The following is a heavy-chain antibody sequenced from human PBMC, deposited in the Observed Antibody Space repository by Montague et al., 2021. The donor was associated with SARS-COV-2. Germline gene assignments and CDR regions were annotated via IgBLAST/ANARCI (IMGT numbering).Heavy chain of an antibody. D-gene: IGHD3-10*01. V-gene: IGHV3-48*02. Sequence: SLRLSCAASGFTFSSYSMNWVRQTPGKGLEWVSYISSSSSTIYYADSVKGRFTISRDNAKNSLYLQMNSLRDEDTAVYYCARDQVLWFGEHVVWGQGTLVTVPS. CDR1: GFTFSSYS. CDR3: ARDQVLWFGEHVV. CDR2: ISSSSSTI. J-gene: IGHJ4*02.